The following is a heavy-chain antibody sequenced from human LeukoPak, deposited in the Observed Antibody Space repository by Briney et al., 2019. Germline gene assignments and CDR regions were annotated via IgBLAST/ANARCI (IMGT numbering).Heavy chain of an antibody. J-gene: IGHJ6*03. CDR1: GYAFSNYG. Sequence: ASVKVSCKASGYAFSNYGISWVGQAPGQGLEGMGWINIYTGNTSYAQKFQGRVTMTTDTSARTAYMEVRSLRSDDTAVYYCARDVVASKSGYYFYFYLDVWGEGTTVTVSS. D-gene: IGHD2-15*01. CDR2: INIYTGNT. CDR3: ARDVVASKSGYYFYFYLDV. V-gene: IGHV1-18*01.